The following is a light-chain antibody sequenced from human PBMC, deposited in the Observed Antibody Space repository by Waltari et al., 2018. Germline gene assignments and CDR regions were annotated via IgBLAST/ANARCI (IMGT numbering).Light chain of an antibody. CDR1: RLGNKY. V-gene: IGLV3-1*01. CDR2: QHN. Sequence: SYELTQPPPVSVSPGQTARLTCSGDRLGNKYVSWYQQKSGQSPVLVNYQHNRRPSGIPERFSGSNSGDTATLTISGTQAMDEADFFCQTWDRASAVFGGGTKLTVL. CDR3: QTWDRASAV. J-gene: IGLJ3*02.